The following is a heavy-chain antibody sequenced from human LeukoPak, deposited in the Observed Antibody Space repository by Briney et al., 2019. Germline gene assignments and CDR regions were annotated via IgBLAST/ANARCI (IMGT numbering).Heavy chain of an antibody. CDR1: GITFNSYG. V-gene: IGHV3-30*02. Sequence: QPGGSLRLSCAASGITFNSYGMHWVRQAPDRGLEWVAFILYDGSNEYYADSVKGRFTISRDNSKNTLYLQMNSLRGEDTAVYYCCCDFDYWGQGTLVSVSS. CDR2: ILYDGSNE. D-gene: IGHD2-21*01. CDR3: CCDFDY. J-gene: IGHJ4*02.